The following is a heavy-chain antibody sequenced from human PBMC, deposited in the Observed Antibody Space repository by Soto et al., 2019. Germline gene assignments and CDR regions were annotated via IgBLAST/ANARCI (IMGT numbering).Heavy chain of an antibody. J-gene: IGHJ6*02. Sequence: SVKVSCTASGGTFSIYAISWVRQAPGQGLEWMGGIIPIFGTANYAQKFQGRVTMTRNTSISTAYMELSSLRSEDTAVYYCAREGVRGMDVWGQGTTVTVSS. V-gene: IGHV1-69*05. CDR1: GGTFSIYA. CDR3: AREGVRGMDV. CDR2: IIPIFGTA. D-gene: IGHD3-16*01.